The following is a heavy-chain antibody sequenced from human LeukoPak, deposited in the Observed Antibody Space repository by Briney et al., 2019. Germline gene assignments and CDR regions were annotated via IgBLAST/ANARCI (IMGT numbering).Heavy chain of an antibody. V-gene: IGHV1-2*02. CDR2: INPNSGGT. D-gene: IGHD2-15*01. CDR3: ARGDAPTDEDIVVVVAATQGYYYYGMDV. CDR1: GYSFTGYY. Sequence: ASVKVSCKASGYSFTGYYMHWVRQAPGQGLEWMGWINPNSGGTNYAQKFQGRVTMTRDTSISTAYMELSRLRSDDTAVYYCARGDAPTDEDIVVVVAATQGYYYYGMDVWGQGTTVTVSS. J-gene: IGHJ6*02.